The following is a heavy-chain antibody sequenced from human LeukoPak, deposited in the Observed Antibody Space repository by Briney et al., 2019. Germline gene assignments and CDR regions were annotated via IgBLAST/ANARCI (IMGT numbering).Heavy chain of an antibody. Sequence: GGSQRLSCAASGFTFSSYAMSWVRQAPGKGLEWVSAISGSGGSTYYADSVKGRFTISRDNSKNTLYLQMNSLRAEDTAVYYCAKDLAVADAFDIWGQGTMVIISS. V-gene: IGHV3-23*01. D-gene: IGHD6-19*01. CDR2: ISGSGGST. CDR1: GFTFSSYA. CDR3: AKDLAVADAFDI. J-gene: IGHJ3*02.